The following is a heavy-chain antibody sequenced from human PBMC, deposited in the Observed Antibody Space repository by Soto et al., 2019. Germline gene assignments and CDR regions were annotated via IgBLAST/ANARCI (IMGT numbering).Heavy chain of an antibody. CDR1: GYTFTGYY. CDR3: ARELAVAGTHYYYMDV. V-gene: IGHV1-2*04. D-gene: IGHD6-19*01. Sequence: GASVKVSCKASGYTFTGYYMHWVRQAPGQGLEWMGWINPNSGGTNCAQKFQGWVTMTRDTPISTAYMELSRLRSDDTAVYYCARELAVAGTHYYYMDVWGKGTTVTVSS. J-gene: IGHJ6*03. CDR2: INPNSGGT.